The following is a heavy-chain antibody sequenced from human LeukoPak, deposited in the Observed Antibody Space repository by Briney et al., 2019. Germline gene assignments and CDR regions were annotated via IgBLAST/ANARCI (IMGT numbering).Heavy chain of an antibody. CDR2: FDPEDGET. V-gene: IGHV1-24*01. J-gene: IGHJ6*04. CDR1: GYTLTELS. D-gene: IGHD3-16*01. CDR3: ATARHVVHYYGMDV. Sequence: ASVKGSCKVSGYTLTELSMHSGRQAPGKGLEWRGGFDPEDGETIYAQKFQGRVTMTEDTSTDTAYMELSSLRSEDTAVYYCATARHVVHYYGMDVWGKGTTVTVSS.